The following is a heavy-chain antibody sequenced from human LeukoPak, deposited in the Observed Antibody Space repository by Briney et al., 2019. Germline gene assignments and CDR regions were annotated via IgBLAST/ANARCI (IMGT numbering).Heavy chain of an antibody. CDR1: GGSISSYY. CDR3: ARFVSLGFGEGFDY. V-gene: IGHV4-59*01. J-gene: IGHJ4*02. CDR2: IYYSGST. D-gene: IGHD3-10*01. Sequence: SETLSLTCTVSGGSISSYYWSWIRQPPGKGLEWIGYIYYSGSTNYNPSLKSRVTISVDTSKNQFSLKLSSVTAADTAVYYCARFVSLGFGEGFDYWGQGTLVTVSS.